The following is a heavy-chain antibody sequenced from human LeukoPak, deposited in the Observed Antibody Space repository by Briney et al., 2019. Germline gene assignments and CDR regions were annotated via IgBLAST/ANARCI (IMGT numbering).Heavy chain of an antibody. D-gene: IGHD3-22*01. CDR1: GFTVSSNY. Sequence: GGSLRLSCAASGFTVSSNYMSWVRQAPGKGLEWVSVIYSGGSTYYADSVKGRFTISRDNSKNTLYLQMNSLRAEDTAVYHCARDVHDSSGYYPFDYWGQGTLVTVSS. CDR3: ARDVHDSSGYYPFDY. V-gene: IGHV3-53*01. CDR2: IYSGGST. J-gene: IGHJ4*02.